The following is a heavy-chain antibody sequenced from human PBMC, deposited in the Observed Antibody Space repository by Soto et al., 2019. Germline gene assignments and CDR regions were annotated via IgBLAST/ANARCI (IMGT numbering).Heavy chain of an antibody. V-gene: IGHV1-18*01. D-gene: IGHD1-1*01. Sequence: QVHLVQSGAEVRKPGASVKVSCKGSGYTFTSYGITWVRQAPGQGLEWMGWISAHNGNTNYAQKLQGRVTVTRDTSTSTAYMELRSLRSDDKAVYYCGRGRYGDYWGQGALVTVSS. CDR2: ISAHNGNT. CDR3: GRGRYGDY. CDR1: GYTFTSYG. J-gene: IGHJ4*02.